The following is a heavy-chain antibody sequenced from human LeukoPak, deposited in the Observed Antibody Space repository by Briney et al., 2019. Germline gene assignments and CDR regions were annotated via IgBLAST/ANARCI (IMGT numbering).Heavy chain of an antibody. Sequence: PGGSLRLSCAASGFTFSSYAMSWVRQAPGKGLEWVSEITGSGYAYYAESVRGRATISRDNSKSALFLEMNSLRAEDTAVYYCAKDQRAEAQSPYGTDVWGQGTTVTVSS. V-gene: IGHV3-23*01. CDR2: ITGSGYA. CDR1: GFTFSSYA. J-gene: IGHJ6*02. CDR3: AKDQRAEAQSPYGTDV.